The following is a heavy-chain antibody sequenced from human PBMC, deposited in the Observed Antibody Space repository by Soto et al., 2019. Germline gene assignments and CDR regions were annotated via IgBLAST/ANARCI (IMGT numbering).Heavy chain of an antibody. CDR3: ARGARFTGIVVVVAARFNYYFDY. CDR1: GGSFSGYY. D-gene: IGHD2-15*01. J-gene: IGHJ4*02. V-gene: IGHV4-34*01. CDR2: INHSGST. Sequence: QVQLQQWGAGLLKPSETLSLTCAVYGGSFSGYYWSWIRQPPGKGLEWIGEINHSGSTNYNPSLKSRVTISVDTSKNQFSLKLSSVTAADTAVYYCARGARFTGIVVVVAARFNYYFDYWGQGTLVTVSS.